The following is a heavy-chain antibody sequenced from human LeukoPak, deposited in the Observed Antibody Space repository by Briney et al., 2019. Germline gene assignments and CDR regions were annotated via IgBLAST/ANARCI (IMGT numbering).Heavy chain of an antibody. CDR2: IHYSGTT. CDR1: GGSISSTYL. Sequence: SETLSLTCTVSGGSISSTYLWAWIRQPPGKGREWIATIHYSGTTYYKPSLRSRVTISVDTSANQFSLKLTSVTAADTAVYFCARLGYCSGGSCQHDFWGQGTLVTVSS. D-gene: IGHD2-15*01. CDR3: ARLGYCSGGSCQHDF. V-gene: IGHV4-39*01. J-gene: IGHJ4*02.